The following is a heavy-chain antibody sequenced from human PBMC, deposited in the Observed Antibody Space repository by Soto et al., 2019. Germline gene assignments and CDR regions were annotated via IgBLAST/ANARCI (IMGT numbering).Heavy chain of an antibody. D-gene: IGHD6-19*01. CDR1: GYTFTSYA. J-gene: IGHJ3*02. CDR2: INAGNGNT. CDR3: ATDPYSSGSNDAFDI. Sequence: ASVKVSRKASGYTFTSYAMHWVRQAPGQRLEWMGWINAGNGNTKYSQKFQGRVTITKDTSTDTAYMELSGLRSEDTAVYYCATDPYSSGSNDAFDIWGQGTMVTVSS. V-gene: IGHV1-3*01.